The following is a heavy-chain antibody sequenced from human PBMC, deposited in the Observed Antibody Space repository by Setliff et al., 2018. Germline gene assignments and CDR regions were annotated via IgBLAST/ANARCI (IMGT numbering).Heavy chain of an antibody. J-gene: IGHJ4*02. CDR3: ARRGYSHDSSDYNRRKVFDYFDF. Sequence: GESLQISCAGSGFAASGAYMSWVRQAPGKGLEWVSIIYSSGNTAYTDSVKGRFTISRDTSKTTVYLQMNNVTVDDTAVYFCARRGYSHDSSDYNRRKVFDYFDFWGQGAQVTVSS. D-gene: IGHD3-22*01. V-gene: IGHV3-53*01. CDR1: GFAASGAY. CDR2: IYSSGNT.